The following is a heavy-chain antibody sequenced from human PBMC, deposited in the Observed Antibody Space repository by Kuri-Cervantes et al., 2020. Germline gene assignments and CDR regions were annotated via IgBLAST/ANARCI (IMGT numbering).Heavy chain of an antibody. CDR3: ARGETAARRYFDY. J-gene: IGHJ4*02. CDR1: GASISSGSYY. V-gene: IGHV4-39*07. Sequence: ESLKISCTLSGASISSGSYYWAWIRQPPGRGLEWVGSLFSSGNTYYNPSVKSRVTISVDTSKNQFSLKLSSVTAADTAVYFCARGETAARRYFDYWGQGILVTVSS. CDR2: LFSSGNT. D-gene: IGHD6-6*01.